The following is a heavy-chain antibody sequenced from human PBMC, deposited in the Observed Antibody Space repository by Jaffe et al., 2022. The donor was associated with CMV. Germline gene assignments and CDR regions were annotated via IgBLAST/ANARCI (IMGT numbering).Heavy chain of an antibody. Sequence: EVQLVESGGGLVKPGGSLRLSCAASGFTFSSYSMNWVRQAPGKGLEWVSSISSSSSYIYYADSVKGRFTISRDNAKNSLYLQMNSLRAEDTAVYYCARGGEVTMVRGAWGFDPWGQGTLVTVSS. CDR1: GFTFSSYS. CDR2: ISSSSSYI. CDR3: ARGGEVTMVRGAWGFDP. D-gene: IGHD3-10*01. V-gene: IGHV3-21*01. J-gene: IGHJ5*02.